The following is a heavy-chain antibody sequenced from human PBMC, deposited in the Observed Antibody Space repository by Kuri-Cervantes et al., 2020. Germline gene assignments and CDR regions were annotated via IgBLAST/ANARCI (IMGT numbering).Heavy chain of an antibody. CDR1: GYSISSGYY. V-gene: IGHV4-34*01. Sequence: SQTLSLTCAVSGYSISSGYYWSWIRQPPGKGLEWIGEINHSGSTNYNPSLKSRVTISVDTSKNQFSLKLSSVTAADTAVYYCARVHETYDILTGYPSDYPDYYYYYMDVWGKGITVTVSS. CDR3: ARVHETYDILTGYPSDYPDYYYYYMDV. CDR2: INHSGST. J-gene: IGHJ6*03. D-gene: IGHD3-9*01.